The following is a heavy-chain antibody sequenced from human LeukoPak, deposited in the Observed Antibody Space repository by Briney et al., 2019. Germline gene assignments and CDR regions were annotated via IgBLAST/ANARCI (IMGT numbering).Heavy chain of an antibody. D-gene: IGHD3-22*01. CDR2: VNHRGDT. Sequence: PSETLSLTCTVHGGSFRAYFWSWIRQAPGKGLEWIGEVNHRGDTNYNPSLKNRVTISSDTSKNQFSLKLSSVTAADTAVYYCARVFPTTYYYDSSGYFDYWGQGTLVTVSS. CDR3: ARVFPTTYYYDSSGYFDY. V-gene: IGHV4-34*01. CDR1: GGSFRAYF. J-gene: IGHJ4*02.